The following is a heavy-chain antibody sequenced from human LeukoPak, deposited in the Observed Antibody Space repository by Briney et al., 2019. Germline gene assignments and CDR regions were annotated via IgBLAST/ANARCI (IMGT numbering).Heavy chain of an antibody. D-gene: IGHD3-22*01. Sequence: ASVKVSCKASGGTFSSYVISWVRQAPGQGLGWMGRIIPILGIANYAQKFQGRVTITAAKSTSTAYMELSSLRSEDTAVYYCASPPADYYDSRDYFDYWGQGTLVTVSS. V-gene: IGHV1-69*04. CDR3: ASPPADYYDSRDYFDY. CDR2: IIPILGIA. CDR1: GGTFSSYV. J-gene: IGHJ4*02.